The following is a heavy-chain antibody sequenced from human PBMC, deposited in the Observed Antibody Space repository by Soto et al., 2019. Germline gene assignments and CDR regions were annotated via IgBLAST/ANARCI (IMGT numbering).Heavy chain of an antibody. V-gene: IGHV1-8*01. J-gene: IGHJ6*02. D-gene: IGHD5-18*01. Sequence: QVQLVQSGAEVKKPGASVKVSCKASGYTFTSYDINWVRQATGQGLEWMGWMNPNSGNTGYAQKFQGRVTMTRNTSISTAYMELSSLRSEDTAVYYCASQRGYSYGKADYGIDVWGQGTTVTVSS. CDR3: ASQRGYSYGKADYGIDV. CDR1: GYTFTSYD. CDR2: MNPNSGNT.